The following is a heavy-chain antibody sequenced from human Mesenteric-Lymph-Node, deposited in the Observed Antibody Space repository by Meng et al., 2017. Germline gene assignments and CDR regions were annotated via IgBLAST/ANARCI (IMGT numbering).Heavy chain of an antibody. CDR1: GYTFTSYG. CDR2: ISTHNGDT. D-gene: IGHD3-10*01. V-gene: IGHV1-18*01. J-gene: IGHJ5*02. CDR3: ARLVGNTLVGGVIYAPSGWFDP. Sequence: ASVKASCKTTGYTFTSYGIGWLRQAPGQGLEWMGWISTHNGDTNYGQKVQGRVTMTTDTSTSTAYMELRNLRADDTAVYYCARLVGNTLVGGVIYAPSGWFDPWGQGTLVTVSS.